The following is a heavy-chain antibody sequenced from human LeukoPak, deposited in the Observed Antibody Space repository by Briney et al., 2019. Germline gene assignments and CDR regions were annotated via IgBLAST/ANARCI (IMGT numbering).Heavy chain of an antibody. CDR3: AKSGSYHTDY. CDR1: GFTFSSSS. V-gene: IGHV3-21*01. J-gene: IGHJ4*02. D-gene: IGHD1-26*01. CDR2: ISSSSSYI. Sequence: PGGSLRLSCAASGFTFSSSSMNWARQAPGKGLEWVSSISSSSSYIYYADSVKGRFTISRDNAKNSPYLQMNSLRAEDTAVYYCAKSGSYHTDYWGQGTLVTVSS.